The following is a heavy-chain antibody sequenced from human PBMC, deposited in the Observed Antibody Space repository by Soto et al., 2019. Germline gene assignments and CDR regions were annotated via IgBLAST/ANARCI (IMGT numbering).Heavy chain of an antibody. CDR2: IIPIFGTA. V-gene: IGHV1-69*13. J-gene: IGHJ3*02. Sequence: ASVKVSCKASGGTFSSYAISWVRQAPGQGLEWMGGIIPIFGTANYAQKFQGRVTITADGSTSTAYMELSSLRSEDTAVYYCAKSSSGGSAAFDIWGQGTMVTVSS. CDR3: AKSSSGGSAAFDI. D-gene: IGHD2-15*01. CDR1: GGTFSSYA.